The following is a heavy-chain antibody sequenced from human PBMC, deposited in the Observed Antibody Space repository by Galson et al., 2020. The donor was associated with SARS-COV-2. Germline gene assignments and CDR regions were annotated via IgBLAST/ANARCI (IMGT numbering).Heavy chain of an antibody. CDR1: GGSISSYY. CDR2: IYYSGST. D-gene: IGHD4-4*01. J-gene: IGHJ6*03. Sequence: SETLSLTCTVSGGSISSYYWSWIRQPPGKGLEWIGYIYYSGSTNYNPSLKSRVTISVDTSKNQFSLKLSSVTAADTAVYYCASLRADYSNYEDYYYYMDVWGKGTTVTVSS. V-gene: IGHV4-59*08. CDR3: ASLRADYSNYEDYYYYMDV.